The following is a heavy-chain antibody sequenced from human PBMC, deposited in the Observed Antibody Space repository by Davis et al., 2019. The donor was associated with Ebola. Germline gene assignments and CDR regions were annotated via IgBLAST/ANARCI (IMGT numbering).Heavy chain of an antibody. Sequence: ASVKVSCKASGYTFTGYYIHWVRQAPGQGLEWMGWISAYNGNTNYAQKLQGRVTMTTDTSTSTAYMELRSLRSDDTAVYYCARGGGSGWQAYYYYGMDVWGQGTTVTVSS. D-gene: IGHD6-19*01. CDR3: ARGGGSGWQAYYYYGMDV. CDR2: ISAYNGNT. J-gene: IGHJ6*02. CDR1: GYTFTGYY. V-gene: IGHV1-18*04.